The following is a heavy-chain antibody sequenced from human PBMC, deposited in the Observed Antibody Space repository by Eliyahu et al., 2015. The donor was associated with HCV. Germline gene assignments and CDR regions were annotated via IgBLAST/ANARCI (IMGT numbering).Heavy chain of an antibody. Sequence: QVQLQESGPGLVKPSGVLSLTCXXSGDSISTHXXWXWVRQAPGKGLEWIGDVYHGGGNNYNPSLESRVTISVDKSKNQFFLRLTSVTAADTAKYYCARSIGSSAGYFDFWGRGILVTVAS. CDR2: VYHGGGN. CDR1: GDSISTHXX. CDR3: ARSIGSSAGYFDF. J-gene: IGHJ4*02. V-gene: IGHV4-4*02. D-gene: IGHD6-6*01.